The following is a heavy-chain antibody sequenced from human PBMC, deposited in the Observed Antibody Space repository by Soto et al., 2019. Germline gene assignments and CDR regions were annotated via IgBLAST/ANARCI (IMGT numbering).Heavy chain of an antibody. Sequence: QVQLKESGPRLVKPSQTLSLTCTVPGASISNHDYYSSWIRHPPGKGLEWTAYIYHSGSTYYQPSLTGRLSISLDPCKTEVAVTVASVTAADTAVYYCARTKSPAGFYDAAGDYERWGQGTVVAVSS. D-gene: IGHD3-9*01. CDR1: GASISNHDYY. CDR2: IYHSGST. J-gene: IGHJ4*02. CDR3: ARTKSPAGFYDAAGDYER. V-gene: IGHV4-30-4*01.